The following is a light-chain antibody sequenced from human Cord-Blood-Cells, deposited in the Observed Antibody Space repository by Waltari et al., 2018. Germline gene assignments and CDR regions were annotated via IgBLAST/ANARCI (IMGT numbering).Light chain of an antibody. J-gene: IGKJ1*01. CDR3: QQYNNWPRT. Sequence: EIVMTQSPATLPVSPGERATLSCRASQCVSSNLAWYQQKPGQAPSLLMYGASTRATGIPARFSGSGSGTEFTLTISSLQSEDFAVYYCQQYNNWPRTFGQGTKVEIK. CDR2: GAS. V-gene: IGKV3-15*01. CDR1: QCVSSN.